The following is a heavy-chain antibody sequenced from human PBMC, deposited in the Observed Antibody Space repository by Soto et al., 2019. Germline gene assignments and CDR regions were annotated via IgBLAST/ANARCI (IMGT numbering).Heavy chain of an antibody. J-gene: IGHJ4*02. CDR1: GFIFSNYA. CDR3: AIPSGLTVTGPDY. V-gene: IGHV3-23*01. D-gene: IGHD6-19*01. CDR2: IGGNGADT. Sequence: EVQLLESGGGLVQPGGSLRLSCAASGFIFSNYAMSWVRQAPGKGLEWVSAIGGNGADTYYADSVKGRFTISRDNSKNTLSLQMNSLRAEDTAVYFCAIPSGLTVTGPDYWCQGTLVTVSS.